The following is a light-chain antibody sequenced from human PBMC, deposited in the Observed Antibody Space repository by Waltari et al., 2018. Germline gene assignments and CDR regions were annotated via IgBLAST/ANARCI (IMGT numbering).Light chain of an antibody. V-gene: IGKV3-20*01. J-gene: IGKJ2*01. CDR3: QQYGPSPPYT. Sequence: EIVLTQSPGTLSLSPGERATLSCRASQHVRTTYLAWYQQKPGQAPRLLIYGASDRATGIPDRFTGTGAARDFTLTISRLEPEDFAVYYCQQYGPSPPYTFGQGTKLEIK. CDR2: GAS. CDR1: QHVRTTY.